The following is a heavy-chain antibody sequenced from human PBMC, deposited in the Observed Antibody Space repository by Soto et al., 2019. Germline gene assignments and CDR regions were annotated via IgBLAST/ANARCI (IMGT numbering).Heavy chain of an antibody. J-gene: IGHJ6*02. CDR3: ARGGRGYGMDV. D-gene: IGHD3-10*01. CDR2: ISSSSSYI. CDR1: GFTFDDYA. Sequence: GGSLRLSCAASGFTFDDYAMHWVRQAPGEGLEWVSSISSSSSYIYYADSVKGRFTISRDNAKNSLYLQMNSLRAEDTAVYYCARGGRGYGMDVWGQGTTVTVSS. V-gene: IGHV3-21*01.